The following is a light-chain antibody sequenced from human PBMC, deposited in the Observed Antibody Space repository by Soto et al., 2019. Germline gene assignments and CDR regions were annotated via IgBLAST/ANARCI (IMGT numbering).Light chain of an antibody. CDR2: DDS. V-gene: IGLV2-11*01. CDR3: SSFVGPYTYV. Sequence: QSALTQPRSVSGSPGQSVTISCTGTSSDVGAYDYVSWYQHHPGKAPKVTIYDDSKRPSGVPDRFSGSKSGNTASLTISGLQADDEADYYCSSFVGPYTYVFGTGTKVTVL. CDR1: SSDVGAYDY. J-gene: IGLJ1*01.